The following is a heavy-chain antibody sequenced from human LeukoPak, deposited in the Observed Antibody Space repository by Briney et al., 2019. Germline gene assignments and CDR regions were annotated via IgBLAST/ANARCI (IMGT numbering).Heavy chain of an antibody. D-gene: IGHD4-17*01. CDR3: ARGPDYGDYRDGAFDI. Sequence: SVKVSCKASGGTFSSYTISWVRQAPGQGLEWMGRIIPILGIANYSQKFQGRVTITADKSTSTAYMELSSLRSEDTAVYYCARGPDYGDYRDGAFDIWGQGTMVTVSS. CDR2: IIPILGIA. J-gene: IGHJ3*02. V-gene: IGHV1-69*02. CDR1: GGTFSSYT.